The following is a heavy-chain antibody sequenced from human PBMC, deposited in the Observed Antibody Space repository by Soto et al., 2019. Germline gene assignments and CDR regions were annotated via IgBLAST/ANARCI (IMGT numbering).Heavy chain of an antibody. D-gene: IGHD4-17*01. V-gene: IGHV4-39*01. Sequence: QLQESGPGLVKPSETLSLTCTLSGGSISSSSYYWAWIRQPPGKGLEWIASIFYTGTTYYKASLNSRLTMSVDTSKSQFSLKLSSLTAANTAVYYCARHYNGDYVFDFWGQGTLVTVSS. CDR2: IFYTGTT. CDR3: ARHYNGDYVFDF. CDR1: GGSISSSSYY. J-gene: IGHJ4*02.